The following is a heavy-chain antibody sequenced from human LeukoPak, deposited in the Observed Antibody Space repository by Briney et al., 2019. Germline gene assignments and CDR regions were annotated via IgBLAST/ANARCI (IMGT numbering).Heavy chain of an antibody. V-gene: IGHV4-59*08. CDR2: IYYSGST. CDR1: GGSFSGYY. J-gene: IGHJ6*02. Sequence: PSETLSLTCAVYGGSFSGYYWSWIRQPPGKGLEWIGYIYYSGSTNYNPSLKSRVTISVDTSKNQFSLKLSSVTAADTAVYYCARGDSSSWYYYYGMDVWGQGTTVTVSS. D-gene: IGHD6-13*01. CDR3: ARGDSSSWYYYYGMDV.